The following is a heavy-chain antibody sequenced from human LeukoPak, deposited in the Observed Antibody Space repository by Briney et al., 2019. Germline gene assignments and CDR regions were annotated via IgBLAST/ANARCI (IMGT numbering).Heavy chain of an antibody. CDR3: ASLTNDYYGSGSYSYGMDV. J-gene: IGHJ6*02. D-gene: IGHD3-10*01. CDR2: ISSSSSYI. Sequence: GGSLRLSCAASGFTFSSYSMNWVRQAPGKGLEWVSSISSSSSYIYYADSVKGRFTISRDNAKNSLYLQMNSLRAEDTAVYYCASLTNDYYGSGSYSYGMDVWGQGTTVTVSS. V-gene: IGHV3-21*01. CDR1: GFTFSSYS.